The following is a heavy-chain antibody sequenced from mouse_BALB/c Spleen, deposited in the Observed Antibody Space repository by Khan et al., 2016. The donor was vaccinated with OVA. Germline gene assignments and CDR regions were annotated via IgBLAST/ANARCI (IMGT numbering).Heavy chain of an antibody. V-gene: IGHV1-20*01. D-gene: IGHD1-1*01. CDR2: INPHIGET. Sequence: VQLKQSGPELVRPGASVKISCKASGYSFTGYFMNWVMQSHGKSLEWIGRINPHIGETFYNPRFKDKATLNVDESSSTAHMERRTLTSEDSAVYYCTRIYRSDFDYWGQGTTLTVST. CDR3: TRIYRSDFDY. CDR1: GYSFTGYF. J-gene: IGHJ2*01.